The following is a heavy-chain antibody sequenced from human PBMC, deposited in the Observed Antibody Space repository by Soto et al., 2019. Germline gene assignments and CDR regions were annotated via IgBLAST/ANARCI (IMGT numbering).Heavy chain of an antibody. V-gene: IGHV1-3*04. D-gene: IGHD3-10*02. CDR1: GYTFTTYP. CDR3: ARQHSAPYCVGAY. J-gene: IGHJ4*02. CDR2: INTDNGNT. Sequence: QVQLVQSGAEGKKPGAPVKVSCKASGYTFTTYPMHWVRQAPGQRLEWMGWINTDNGNTKYSQKFQGRVTITRDTSASTGYMEMSSLRSEDTAVYYCARQHSAPYCVGAYWGQGTLVTVS.